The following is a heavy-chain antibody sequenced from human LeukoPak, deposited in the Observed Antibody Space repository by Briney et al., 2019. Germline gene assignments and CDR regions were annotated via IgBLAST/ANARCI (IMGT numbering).Heavy chain of an antibody. CDR2: INHSGST. V-gene: IGHV4-34*01. CDR3: ARHQYYDSSGYNPYYGMDV. D-gene: IGHD3-22*01. CDR1: GESFSGYY. J-gene: IGHJ6*02. Sequence: SETLSLTCAVYGESFSGYYWSWIRQPPGKGLEWIGEINHSGSTNYNPSLKSRVTISVDTSKNQFSLKLSSVTAADTAVYYCARHQYYDSSGYNPYYGMDVWGQGTTVTVSS.